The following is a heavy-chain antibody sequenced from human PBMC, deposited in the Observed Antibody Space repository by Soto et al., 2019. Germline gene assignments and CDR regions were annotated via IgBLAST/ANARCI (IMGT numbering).Heavy chain of an antibody. V-gene: IGHV4-59*08. Sequence: SETLSLTCTVSRGSLSPNYWTWIRQPPGKGLEWIAYIYYSGTATYNPSLNSRVAISLDMSKNQISLTLSSVTAADTAVYYCARRYGSAIDYWGQGTLVTVS. J-gene: IGHJ4*02. CDR3: ARRYGSAIDY. D-gene: IGHD1-26*01. CDR1: RGSLSPNY. CDR2: IYYSGTA.